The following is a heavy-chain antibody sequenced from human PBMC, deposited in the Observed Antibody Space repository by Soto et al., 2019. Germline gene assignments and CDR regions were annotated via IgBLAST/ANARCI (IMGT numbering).Heavy chain of an antibody. J-gene: IGHJ4*02. CDR3: ARDNFDY. CDR1: GFTVSSYA. Sequence: SLRLSCASSGFTVSSYARHWVRQAPGKGLEYVSAISSNGGSTYYANSVKGRFTISRDNSKNTLYLQMGSLRAQDMAVYYCARDNFDYWGQGTPVTVSS. CDR2: ISSNGGST. V-gene: IGHV3-64*01.